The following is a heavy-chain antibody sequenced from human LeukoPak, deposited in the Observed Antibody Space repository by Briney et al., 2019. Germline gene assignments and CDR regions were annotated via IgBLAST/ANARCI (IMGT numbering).Heavy chain of an antibody. Sequence: PWGSLRLSCAASGFTFSSYWMNWVRQAPGKVLEWVANIKQDGSEKYYVDSVKGRFTISRDSAKNSLYLQMNSLRAEDTAVYYCARNTYVSGWSGWFDPWGQGILVTVSS. CDR1: GFTFSSYW. CDR2: IKQDGSEK. V-gene: IGHV3-7*01. CDR3: ARNTYVSGWSGWFDP. J-gene: IGHJ5*02. D-gene: IGHD6-19*01.